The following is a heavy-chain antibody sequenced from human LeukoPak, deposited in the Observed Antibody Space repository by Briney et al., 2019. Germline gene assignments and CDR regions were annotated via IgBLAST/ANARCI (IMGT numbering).Heavy chain of an antibody. CDR2: ISGSGGST. J-gene: IGHJ6*02. Sequence: GASLRLSCAASGFTFSSYAMSWVRQAPGKGLEWVSAISGSGGSTYYADSVKGRFTISRDSSKNTLYLQMNSLRAEDTAVYYCGKDMGKTGIVGAEVYYYYAMDAWGQGTTVTVSS. V-gene: IGHV3-23*01. CDR3: GKDMGKTGIVGAEVYYYYAMDA. D-gene: IGHD1-26*01. CDR1: GFTFSSYA.